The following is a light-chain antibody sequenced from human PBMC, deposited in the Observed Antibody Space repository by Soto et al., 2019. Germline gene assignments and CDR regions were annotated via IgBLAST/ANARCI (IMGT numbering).Light chain of an antibody. CDR2: AVT. CDR1: SSDVGGYNY. V-gene: IGLV2-14*01. CDR3: CSYAGSDILI. Sequence: QSALTQPASVSGSPGQSITISCTGTSSDVGGYNYVSWYQQHPGKAPKLMIYAVTDRPSGVSSRFSGSKSGNTASLTISGLQAEDEADYDCCSYAGSDILIFGGGTKLTVL. J-gene: IGLJ2*01.